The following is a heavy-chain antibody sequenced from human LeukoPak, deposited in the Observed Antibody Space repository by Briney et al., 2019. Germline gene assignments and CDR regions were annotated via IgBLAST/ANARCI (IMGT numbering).Heavy chain of an antibody. CDR2: IFYSGST. D-gene: IGHD4-17*01. Sequence: SQALSLTCTVSGGAINSRGCYGRWSREHPGKGVEWIGYIFYSGSTYYNPSLKSRVSISVDTSKNQFSLKLTSMTAADTAIYYCARGALRSELDYWGQGTLVTVSS. CDR3: ARGALRSELDY. V-gene: IGHV4-31*03. CDR1: GGAINSRGCY. J-gene: IGHJ4*02.